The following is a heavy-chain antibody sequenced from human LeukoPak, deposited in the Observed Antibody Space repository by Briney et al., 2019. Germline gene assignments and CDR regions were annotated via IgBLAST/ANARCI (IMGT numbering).Heavy chain of an antibody. CDR2: ISYDGSNK. J-gene: IGHJ4*02. Sequence: GGSLRLSCAASGFTFSSYGMHWVRQAPGKGLEWVAVISYDGSNKYYADSVKGRFTISRDNSKNTLYLQMNSLRAEDTAVYYCAKDLDCYGYTGDYWGQGTLVTVSS. CDR1: GFTFSSYG. V-gene: IGHV3-30*18. D-gene: IGHD5-18*01. CDR3: AKDLDCYGYTGDY.